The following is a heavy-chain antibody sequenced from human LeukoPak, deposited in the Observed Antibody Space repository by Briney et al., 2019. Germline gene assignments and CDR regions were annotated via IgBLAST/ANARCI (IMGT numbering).Heavy chain of an antibody. CDR3: ARGSVPIDIVVVPAARCLYGMDV. CDR2: ITPMFGTS. V-gene: IGHV1-69*13. D-gene: IGHD2-2*01. CDR1: GGTFSRHT. Sequence: SVKVSCKASGGTFSRHTISWVRQSPGQGLEWMGGITPMFGTSNYAQKFQGRVTITADESTSTAYMELSSLRSEDTAVYYCARGSVPIDIVVVPAARCLYGMDVWGQGTTVTVSS. J-gene: IGHJ6*02.